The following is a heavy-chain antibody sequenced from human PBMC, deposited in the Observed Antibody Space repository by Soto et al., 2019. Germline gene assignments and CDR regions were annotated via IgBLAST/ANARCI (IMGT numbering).Heavy chain of an antibody. V-gene: IGHV1-8*01. CDR2: MNPNRGDT. Sequence: QVQLVQSGAEVKKPGASVKVSCKASGYSFSSYDINWVRQATGQGLEWMGWMNPNRGDTGYAQKFRGRVTLTRDTFMTTAYMELSSLRSDDTAVYYWSGVKGESTVGWFDTWGQGSLVTVSA. CDR3: SGVKGESTVGWFDT. CDR1: GYSFSSYD. J-gene: IGHJ5*02.